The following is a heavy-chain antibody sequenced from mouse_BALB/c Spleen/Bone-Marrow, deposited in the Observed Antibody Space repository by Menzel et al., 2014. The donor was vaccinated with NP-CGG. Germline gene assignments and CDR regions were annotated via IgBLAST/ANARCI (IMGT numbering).Heavy chain of an antibody. Sequence: VQLQQPGAELVEPGASVKLSCTASGFNIKDTYMHWVKQRPEQGLEWIGRIDPANGNTKYDPKFQGKATITADTSSNTAYLQLSSLTSEDTAVYYCANYRYGWYFDVWGAGTTVTVSS. CDR1: GFNIKDTY. V-gene: IGHV14-3*02. J-gene: IGHJ1*01. CDR3: ANYRYGWYFDV. CDR2: IDPANGNT. D-gene: IGHD2-14*01.